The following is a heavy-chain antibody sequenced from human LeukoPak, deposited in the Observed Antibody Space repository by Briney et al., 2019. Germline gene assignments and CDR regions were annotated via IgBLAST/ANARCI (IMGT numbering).Heavy chain of an antibody. J-gene: IGHJ5*02. V-gene: IGHV1-2*02. D-gene: IGHD3-3*01. CDR3: AGALFGVVISALGWFDP. CDR2: INPNSGGT. CDR1: GYTFTGYY. Sequence: ASVKVSCKASGYTFTGYYMHWVRQAPGQGLEWMGWINPNSGGTNYAQKFQGRVTMTRDTSISTAYMELGRLRSDDTAVYYCAGALFGVVISALGWFDPWGQGTLVTVSS.